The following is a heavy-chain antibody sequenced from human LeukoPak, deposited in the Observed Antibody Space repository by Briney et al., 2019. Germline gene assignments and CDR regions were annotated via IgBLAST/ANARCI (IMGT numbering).Heavy chain of an antibody. CDR1: GFTFSSYA. CDR3: AKGGAIMATIPYYFDY. J-gene: IGHJ4*02. CDR2: ISYDGSNK. V-gene: IGHV3-30*04. D-gene: IGHD5-24*01. Sequence: PGGSLRLSCAASGFTFSSYAMHWVRQAPGKGLEWVAVISYDGSNKYYADSVKGRFTISRDNSKNTLYLQMNSLRAEDTAVYYCAKGGAIMATIPYYFDYWGQGTLVTVSS.